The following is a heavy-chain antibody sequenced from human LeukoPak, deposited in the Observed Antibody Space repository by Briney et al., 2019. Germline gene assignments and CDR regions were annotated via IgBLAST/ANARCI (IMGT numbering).Heavy chain of an antibody. CDR2: MYYSGSS. CDR3: ARHSYYYDTSGYRSRGGFDY. Sequence: SETLSLTCTVSGGSISSSSYYWGWIRQPPGKGPEWIGTMYYSGSSYYNPSLKSRFTMSVDTSKNQFSLKLRSVTAADTAVYYCARHSYYYDTSGYRSRGGFDYWGQGTLVTVSS. V-gene: IGHV4-39*01. D-gene: IGHD3-22*01. CDR1: GGSISSSSYY. J-gene: IGHJ4*02.